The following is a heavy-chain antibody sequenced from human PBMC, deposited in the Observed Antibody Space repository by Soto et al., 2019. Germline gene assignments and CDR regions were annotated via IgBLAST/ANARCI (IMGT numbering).Heavy chain of an antibody. J-gene: IGHJ4*02. V-gene: IGHV4-61*01. CDR1: DGSVSSGSYY. CDR3: ARDSLAFFDS. CDR2: IYSSGST. D-gene: IGHD5-12*01. Sequence: SETLSLTCTVSDGSVSSGSYYWTWIRQPPGKGLEWIGYIYSSGSTLYNPSLKSRVIISVDTSMNQFSLKLSSVTAADTAVYYCARDSLAFFDSWGQGTLVTVSS.